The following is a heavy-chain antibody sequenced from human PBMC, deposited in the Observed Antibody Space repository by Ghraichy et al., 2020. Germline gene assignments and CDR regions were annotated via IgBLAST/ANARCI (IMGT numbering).Heavy chain of an antibody. CDR2: INPSGGST. V-gene: IGHV1-46*01. CDR3: ARGGGGYCSGGSCYSISEDWFDP. Sequence: ASVKVSCKASGYTFTSYYMHWVRQAPGQGLEWMGIINPSGGSTSYAQKFQGRVTMTRDTSTSTVYMELSSLRSEDTAVYYCARGGGGYCSGGSCYSISEDWFDPWGQGTLVTVSS. J-gene: IGHJ5*02. D-gene: IGHD2-15*01. CDR1: GYTFTSYY.